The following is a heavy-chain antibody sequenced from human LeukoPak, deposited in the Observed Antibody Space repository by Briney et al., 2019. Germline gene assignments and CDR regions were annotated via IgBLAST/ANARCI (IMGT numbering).Heavy chain of an antibody. V-gene: IGHV4-34*01. CDR2: INHSGST. CDR1: GGSFSGYY. Sequence: SETLSLTCAVYGGSFSGYYWSWIRQPPGKGLEWIGEINHSGSTNYNPSLKSRVTISVDTSKNQFSLKLSSVTAADTAVYYCASYYYDSSGYAFDIWGQGTMVTVSS. D-gene: IGHD3-22*01. CDR3: ASYYYDSSGYAFDI. J-gene: IGHJ3*02.